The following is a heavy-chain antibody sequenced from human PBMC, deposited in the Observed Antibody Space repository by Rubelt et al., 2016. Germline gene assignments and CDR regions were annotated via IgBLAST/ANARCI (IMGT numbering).Heavy chain of an antibody. D-gene: IGHD2-2*01. CDR2: IWYDGSQK. V-gene: IGHV3-33*01. CDR3: ARGAPAAP. Sequence: QVQLVESGGGVVQPGRSLRLSCAASGFTFSRYGMYWVRQAPGKGLEWVAVIWYDGSQKHYADSVKGRFTISRDNAKNSLYLHMNSLRAEDTAVYYCARGAPAAPWGQGTLVTVSS. J-gene: IGHJ5*02. CDR1: GFTFSRYG.